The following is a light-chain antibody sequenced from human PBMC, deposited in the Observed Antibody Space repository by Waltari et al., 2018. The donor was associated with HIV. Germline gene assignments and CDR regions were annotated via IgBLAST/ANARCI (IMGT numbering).Light chain of an antibody. CDR3: QQYHDYPVT. V-gene: IGKV1-5*01. J-gene: IGKJ4*01. CDR2: QAS. CDR1: QNTNRW. Sequence: DIQMTQSPATLSASVGDRVTISCRASQNTNRWLAWYQQRPGKPPKFLIYQASSLESGVPSRFRGSGSGTLFTLTINSLQPADFATYYCQQYHDYPVTFGGGTKVENK.